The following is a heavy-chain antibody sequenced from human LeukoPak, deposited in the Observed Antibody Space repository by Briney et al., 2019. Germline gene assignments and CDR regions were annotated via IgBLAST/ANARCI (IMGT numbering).Heavy chain of an antibody. CDR1: GFTFSSYG. Sequence: GGSLRLSCAASGFTFSSYGMHWVRQAPGKGLEWVAVISYDGSEKYYVDSVKGRFTISRDNAKNSLYLQVNSLRAEDTAVYYCARDYSYYYMDVWGKGTTVTVSS. J-gene: IGHJ6*03. V-gene: IGHV3-30*03. CDR2: ISYDGSEK. CDR3: ARDYSYYYMDV.